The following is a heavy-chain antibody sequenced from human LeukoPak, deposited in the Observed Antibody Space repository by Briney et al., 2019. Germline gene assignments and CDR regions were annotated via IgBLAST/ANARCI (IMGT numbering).Heavy chain of an antibody. CDR1: GFTFSSYA. Sequence: PGGSLRLSCAASGFTFSSYAMGWVRQAPGKGLEWVSAISGSGGSTYYADSVKGRFTISRDNSKNTLYLQMNSLRAEDTAVYYCAKYGYCSSTSCYRLAFDIWGQGTMVTVSS. J-gene: IGHJ3*02. CDR3: AKYGYCSSTSCYRLAFDI. V-gene: IGHV3-23*01. CDR2: ISGSGGST. D-gene: IGHD2-2*03.